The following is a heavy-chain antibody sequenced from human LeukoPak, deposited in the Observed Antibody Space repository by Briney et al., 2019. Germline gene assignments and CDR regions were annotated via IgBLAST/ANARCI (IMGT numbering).Heavy chain of an antibody. CDR3: ARDPPYCSGTNCYFDS. CDR1: GFTFSAYA. CDR2: ISSSSNYI. D-gene: IGHD2-15*01. V-gene: IGHV3-21*01. J-gene: IGHJ4*02. Sequence: PGGSLRLSCAASGFTFSAYAMHWVRQAPGKGLEWVSSISSSSNYIHYAESVKGRFTISRDNAKNSLDLQMNSLRAEDTAVYYCARDPPYCSGTNCYFDSWGQGTLVTVSS.